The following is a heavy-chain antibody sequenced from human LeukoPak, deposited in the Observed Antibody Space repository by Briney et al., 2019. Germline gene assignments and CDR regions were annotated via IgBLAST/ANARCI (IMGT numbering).Heavy chain of an antibody. Sequence: GRSLRLSCAASGFTLSSYGMHWVRQAPGKGLEWVAVISYDGSNKYYADSVKGRFTISRDNSKNTLYLQMNSLRAEDTAVYYCAKMSTVAAPDYWGQGTLVTVSS. J-gene: IGHJ4*02. D-gene: IGHD2-15*01. V-gene: IGHV3-30*18. CDR2: ISYDGSNK. CDR3: AKMSTVAAPDY. CDR1: GFTLSSYG.